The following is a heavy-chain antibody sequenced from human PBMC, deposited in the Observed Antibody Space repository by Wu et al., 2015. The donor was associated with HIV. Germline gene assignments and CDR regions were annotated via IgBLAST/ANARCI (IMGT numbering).Heavy chain of an antibody. V-gene: IGHV4-34*01. CDR2: SIIVEAP. Sequence: QXPAWGGRTVRSLRRPCPSTCAVYGGSVQWLRTGAGSASPQGRGWSGLGKSIIVEAPTTTRPLKSRVTISVDTSKNQFSLKLSSVTAADTAVYYCARGELLRWYHYWGQGTLVTVSS. CDR3: ARGELLRWYHY. J-gene: IGHJ4*02. CDR1: GGSVQWLRT. D-gene: IGHD4-23*01.